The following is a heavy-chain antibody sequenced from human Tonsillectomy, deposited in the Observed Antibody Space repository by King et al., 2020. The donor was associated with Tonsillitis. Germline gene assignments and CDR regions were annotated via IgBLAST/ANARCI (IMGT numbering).Heavy chain of an antibody. CDR2: IYYSGNT. D-gene: IGHD3-22*01. J-gene: IGHJ4*02. CDR1: GGSISSYY. CDR3: ARGSSGYYYG. V-gene: IGHV4-59*01. Sequence: VQLQESGPGLLKPSETLSLTCTVCGGSISSYYWSWVRQPPGKGLDWIGSIYYSGNTNYNPSLKSLVTISVDSSKNQFSLKLSSVTAADTALYYCARGSSGYYYGWGQGTLVTVSS.